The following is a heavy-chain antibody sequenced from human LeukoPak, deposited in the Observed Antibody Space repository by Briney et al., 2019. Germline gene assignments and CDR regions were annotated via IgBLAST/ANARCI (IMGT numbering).Heavy chain of an antibody. CDR3: ARRPKPRPTSRYYYYYMDV. Sequence: GGSLRLSCVASGFTFSDYDMSWIRQAPGKGLEWLSYISSSGNTIYEADSVKGRFSISRDNAQSSMYLQMNSLRADDTAVYYCARRPKPRPTSRYYYYYMDVWGKGTTVTVSS. J-gene: IGHJ6*03. CDR1: GFTFSDYD. V-gene: IGHV3-11*04. CDR2: ISSSGNTI. D-gene: IGHD2-2*01.